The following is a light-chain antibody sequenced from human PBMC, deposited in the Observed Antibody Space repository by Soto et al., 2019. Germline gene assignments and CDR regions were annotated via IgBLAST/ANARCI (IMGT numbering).Light chain of an antibody. J-gene: IGKJ4*01. CDR1: QSVRSE. V-gene: IGKV3-15*01. CDR3: QQYERWPPLT. CDR2: GAS. Sequence: EIVFTQSAGTLSLSPGERATLSCRASQSVRSELAWYQQKSGQPPRLLIYGASTRATGIPARFSGSGSGTEFTLTINDLQSEDFAVYYCQQYERWPPLTFGGGTKVDI.